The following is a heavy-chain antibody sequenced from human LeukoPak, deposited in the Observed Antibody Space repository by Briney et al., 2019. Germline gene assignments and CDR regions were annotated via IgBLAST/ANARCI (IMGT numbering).Heavy chain of an antibody. D-gene: IGHD3-22*01. CDR3: AKGRYYYDSSGYFPFDY. CDR1: GFTFSSYE. J-gene: IGHJ4*02. Sequence: GGSLRLSCAASGFTFSSYEMNWVRQAPGKGLEWVSYISSSGSTIYYADSVKGRFTISRDNAKNSLYLQMNSLRAEDTAVYYCAKGRYYYDSSGYFPFDYWGQGTLVTVSS. CDR2: ISSSGSTI. V-gene: IGHV3-48*03.